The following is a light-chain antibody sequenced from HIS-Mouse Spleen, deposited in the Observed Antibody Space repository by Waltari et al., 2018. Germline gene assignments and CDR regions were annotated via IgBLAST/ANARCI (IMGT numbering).Light chain of an antibody. V-gene: IGLV2-23*01. CDR1: SRYVGGYNL. CDR3: CSYAGSSTYV. J-gene: IGLJ1*01. CDR2: EGS. Sequence: QSALTQPASVSGSPGQSITISCTGTSRYVGGYNLSSWYQQPPGKAPTPVIYEGSKRPSGVSNRFSGSKSGNTASLTISGLQAEDEADYYCCSYAGSSTYVFGTGTKVTVL.